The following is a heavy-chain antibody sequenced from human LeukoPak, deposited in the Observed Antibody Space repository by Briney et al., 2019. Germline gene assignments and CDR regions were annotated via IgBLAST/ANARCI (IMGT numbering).Heavy chain of an antibody. Sequence: GASVTVSCTASGYTFTSYAMHWVRQAPGQRLEWMGWINAGNGNTKYPQKFQGRVTITRDTSASTVYMELSSLRSEDTAVYYCARRSLDTAMVSDAFDIWGQGTMVTVSS. J-gene: IGHJ3*02. CDR2: INAGNGNT. D-gene: IGHD5-18*01. CDR1: GYTFTSYA. V-gene: IGHV1-3*01. CDR3: ARRSLDTAMVSDAFDI.